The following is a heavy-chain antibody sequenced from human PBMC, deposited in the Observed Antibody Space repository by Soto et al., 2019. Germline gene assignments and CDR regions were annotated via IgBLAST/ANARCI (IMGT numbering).Heavy chain of an antibody. J-gene: IGHJ4*02. D-gene: IGHD7-27*01. CDR1: GGSISSYY. CDR3: ARRWGTYFDF. CDR2: IYYSGST. V-gene: IGHV4-59*01. Sequence: SETLSLTCTVSGGSISSYYWSWIRQPPGKGLEWIGYIYYSGSTNYNPSLKSRVTISVDTSKNQFSLKLSSVTAADTAVYYCARRWGTYFDFWGQGTLVSVSS.